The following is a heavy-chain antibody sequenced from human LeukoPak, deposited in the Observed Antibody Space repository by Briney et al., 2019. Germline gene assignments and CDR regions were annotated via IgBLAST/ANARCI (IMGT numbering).Heavy chain of an antibody. CDR3: AELGITMIGGV. Sequence: GGSLRLSCAASGFTSSSYEMNWVRQAPGKGLEWVSYISSSGSTIYYAASVKGRFTISRDNAKNSLYLQMNSLRAEDTAVYYCAELGITMIGGVWGKGTTVTISS. CDR1: GFTSSSYE. D-gene: IGHD3-10*02. V-gene: IGHV3-48*03. J-gene: IGHJ6*04. CDR2: ISSSGSTI.